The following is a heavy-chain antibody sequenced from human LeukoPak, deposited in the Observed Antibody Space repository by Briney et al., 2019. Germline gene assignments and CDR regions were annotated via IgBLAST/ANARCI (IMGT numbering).Heavy chain of an antibody. V-gene: IGHV4-59*08. J-gene: IGHJ3*02. CDR1: GGSISDYY. CDR2: IFYSGST. CDR3: ARRGSRLKRSSAAYYHDAFDI. D-gene: IGHD3-9*01. Sequence: SETLSLTCTVSGGSISDYYWSWIRQPPGKGLEWIGYIFYSGSTDYNPSLRSRVTISVDTSKNQFSLKLSSVTAADTAVYFCARRGSRLKRSSAAYYHDAFDIRGQGTMVTVSS.